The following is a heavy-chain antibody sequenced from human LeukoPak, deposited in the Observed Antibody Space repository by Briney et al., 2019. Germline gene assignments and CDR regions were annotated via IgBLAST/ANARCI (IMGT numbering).Heavy chain of an antibody. CDR3: TRGSIAYYYMDV. V-gene: IGHV4-59*01. Sequence: SSETLSLTCTVSGGSISSYYWSWIRQPPGKGLEWIGYIYYSGSTNYKPSLKSRVTISVDTSKNQFSLKLSSVTAADTAVYYCTRGSIAYYYMDVWGKGTTVTISS. CDR2: IYYSGST. J-gene: IGHJ6*03. CDR1: GGSISSYY. D-gene: IGHD3-22*01.